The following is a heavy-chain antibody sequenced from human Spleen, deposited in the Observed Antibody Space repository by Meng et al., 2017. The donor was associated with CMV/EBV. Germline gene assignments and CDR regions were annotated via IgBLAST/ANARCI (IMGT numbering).Heavy chain of an antibody. Sequence: GESLKISCAASGFTFDDYGMSWVRQAPGKGLEWVSGINWNGGSTGYADSVKGRFTISRDNAKNSLYLQMNSLRAEDTAVYYCARDFGRASGIAVAGSYYGMDVWGQGTTVTVSS. CDR3: ARDFGRASGIAVAGSYYGMDV. CDR2: INWNGGST. CDR1: GFTFDDYG. V-gene: IGHV3-20*04. J-gene: IGHJ6*02. D-gene: IGHD6-19*01.